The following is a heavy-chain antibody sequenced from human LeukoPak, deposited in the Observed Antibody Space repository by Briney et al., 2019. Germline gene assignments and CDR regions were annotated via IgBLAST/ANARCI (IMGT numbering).Heavy chain of an antibody. J-gene: IGHJ4*02. CDR3: AKIRPPMVRGVATISKIDY. V-gene: IGHV3-23*01. D-gene: IGHD3-10*01. CDR2: ISGSGGST. CDR1: GFTFSSYA. Sequence: PGGSLRLSCAASGFTFSSYAMSWVRQAPGKGLEWVSAISGSGGSTYYADPVKGRFTISRDNSKNTLYLQMNSLRAEDTAVYYCAKIRPPMVRGVATISKIDYWGQGTLVTVSS.